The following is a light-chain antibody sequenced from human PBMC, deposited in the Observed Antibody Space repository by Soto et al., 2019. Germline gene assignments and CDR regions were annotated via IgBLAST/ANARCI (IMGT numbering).Light chain of an antibody. CDR3: SSYTISSTYV. V-gene: IGLV2-18*02. Sequence: QSALTQPPSVSGSPGQSDAISCTGTSSDVGSYNRVSWYQQPPGTAPKLMIYDVNNRPSGVPDRFSGSKSGNTASLTISGLQAEDEADYYCSSYTISSTYVFGTGTKLTVL. CDR1: SSDVGSYNR. CDR2: DVN. J-gene: IGLJ1*01.